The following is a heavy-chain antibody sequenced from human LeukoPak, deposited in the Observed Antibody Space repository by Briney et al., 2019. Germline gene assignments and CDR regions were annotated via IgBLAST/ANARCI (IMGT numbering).Heavy chain of an antibody. V-gene: IGHV1-2*02. J-gene: IGHJ4*02. CDR3: ARDGVLCSGGSCYYSIDY. CDR1: GYTFTGYY. D-gene: IGHD2-15*01. CDR2: INPNSGGT. Sequence: ASVKVSCKASGYTFTGYYMHWVRQAPGQGLEWMGWINPNSGGTNYAQKLQGRVTMTTDTSTSTAYMELRSLRSDDTAVYYCARDGVLCSGGSCYYSIDYWGQGTLVTVSS.